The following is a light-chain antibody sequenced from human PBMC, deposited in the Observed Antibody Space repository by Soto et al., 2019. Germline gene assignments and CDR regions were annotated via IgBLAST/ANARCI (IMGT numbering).Light chain of an antibody. CDR3: QQYGSSPWT. Sequence: ERMLTQSAGTLSLSPGERATLSCSSSQSVSSSYLAWYQQKPGQAPRLLIYGASSRATGIPDRFSGSGSGTDFTLTISRLEPEDFAVYYCQQYGSSPWTFGQGTKVDIK. V-gene: IGKV3-20*01. J-gene: IGKJ1*01. CDR1: QSVSSSY. CDR2: GAS.